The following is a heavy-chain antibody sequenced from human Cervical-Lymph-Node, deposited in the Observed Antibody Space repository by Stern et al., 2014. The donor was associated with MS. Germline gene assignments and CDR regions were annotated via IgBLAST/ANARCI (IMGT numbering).Heavy chain of an antibody. D-gene: IGHD6-19*01. Sequence: VQLVESGPELKKPGASVKVSCKASGYTFNNYAMNLVRQAPGQGLEWMGWISTNTGDPDYAQGFTGRFVFSMDTSVSTAYLQITSLKAEDTAVYYCARPNDSSGLFDQWGQGTLVTVSS. J-gene: IGHJ5*02. CDR1: GYTFNNYA. CDR3: ARPNDSSGLFDQ. V-gene: IGHV7-4-1*02. CDR2: ISTNTGDP.